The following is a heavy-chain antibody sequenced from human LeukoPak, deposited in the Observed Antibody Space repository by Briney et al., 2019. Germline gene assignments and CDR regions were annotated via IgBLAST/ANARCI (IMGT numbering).Heavy chain of an antibody. CDR1: GGTFSSYA. D-gene: IGHD3-10*01. Sequence: GASVKVSCKASGGTFSSYAISWVRQAPGQGLEWMGGIIPIFGTANYAQKFQGRVTITADESTSTAYMELSSLRSEDTAVHYCARGAGILWFGEIRSYYMDVWGKGTTVTISS. V-gene: IGHV1-69*13. CDR3: ARGAGILWFGEIRSYYMDV. CDR2: IIPIFGTA. J-gene: IGHJ6*03.